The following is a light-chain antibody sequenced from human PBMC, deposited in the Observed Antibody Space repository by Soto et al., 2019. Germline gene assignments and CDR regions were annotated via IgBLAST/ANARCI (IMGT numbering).Light chain of an antibody. Sequence: EIVMTQSPATLSVSPGERATLSCRASQSVSSNLAWYQQKPGQAPRLLIYGASTRATGIPARFSGSGSGTELTLTISSLQSEDFAVYYCQQYNNWPPARTFGPGTKVDIK. J-gene: IGKJ3*01. V-gene: IGKV3-15*01. CDR2: GAS. CDR1: QSVSSN. CDR3: QQYNNWPPART.